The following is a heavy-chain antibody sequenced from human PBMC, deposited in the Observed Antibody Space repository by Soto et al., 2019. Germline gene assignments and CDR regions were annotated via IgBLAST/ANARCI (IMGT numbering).Heavy chain of an antibody. CDR2: ISGSGGST. Sequence: GGSLRLSCAASGFTFSSYAMSWVRQAPGKGLEWVSAISGSGGSTYYADSVKGRFTISRDNSKNTLYLQMNSLRAEDTAVYYYAKCISGYCGMDVWGQGTTVTVSS. V-gene: IGHV3-23*01. CDR3: AKCISGYCGMDV. J-gene: IGHJ6*02. D-gene: IGHD1-20*01. CDR1: GFTFSSYA.